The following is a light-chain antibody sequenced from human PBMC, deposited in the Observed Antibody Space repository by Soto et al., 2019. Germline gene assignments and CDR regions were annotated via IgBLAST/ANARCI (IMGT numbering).Light chain of an antibody. CDR2: RAS. Sequence: DIRMTQSPSTLSASLGDRGTITCRASESISRWLAWYQQKPGKAPKLLIYRASTLENGVPSRISGSGSGTDFTLTISNLQPDDFASYYCQQYKSYSPYTFGQGTK. CDR3: QQYKSYSPYT. CDR1: ESISRW. J-gene: IGKJ2*01. V-gene: IGKV1-5*03.